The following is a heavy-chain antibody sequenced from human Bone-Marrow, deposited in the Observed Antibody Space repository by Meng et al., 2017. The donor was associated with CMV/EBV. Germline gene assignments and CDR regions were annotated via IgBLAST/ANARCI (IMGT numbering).Heavy chain of an antibody. Sequence: GGSLRLSCAASGFTFSSYWMSWVRQAPGKGLEWVANIKQDGSEKYYVDSVKGRFTISRDNAKNSLYLQMNSLRAEDTAVYYCAKDRGIAVAGTGDYWGQGTLVTVSS. D-gene: IGHD6-19*01. CDR2: IKQDGSEK. CDR1: GFTFSSYW. V-gene: IGHV3-7*03. CDR3: AKDRGIAVAGTGDY. J-gene: IGHJ4*02.